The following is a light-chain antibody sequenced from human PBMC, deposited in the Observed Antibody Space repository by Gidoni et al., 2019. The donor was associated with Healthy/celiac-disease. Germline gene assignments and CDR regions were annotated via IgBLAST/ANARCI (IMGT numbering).Light chain of an antibody. CDR3: QQYGSSPQYT. J-gene: IGKJ2*01. V-gene: IGKV3-20*01. Sequence: EIVLTQSPGTLSLSPGERASQSVSSSYLAWYQQKPGQAPRLLIYGASSRATGIPDRFRGSGSGSDFTLTISRLEPEDFAVYYCQQYGSSPQYTFGQGTKLEIK. CDR1: QSVSSSY. CDR2: GAS.